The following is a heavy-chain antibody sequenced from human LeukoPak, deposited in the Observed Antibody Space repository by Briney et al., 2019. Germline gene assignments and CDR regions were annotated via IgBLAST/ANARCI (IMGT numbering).Heavy chain of an antibody. Sequence: GGSLRLSCAASGLTFNNGWMTWVRQAPGKGLVWVSRIASDGSSTTYADSVKGRFSISRDNAKNTLYLQMNSLRVEDTAVYYCARGRPHGNDYWGQGTLVTVSS. CDR2: IASDGSST. D-gene: IGHD4-23*01. CDR3: ARGRPHGNDY. J-gene: IGHJ4*02. V-gene: IGHV3-74*01. CDR1: GLTFNNGW.